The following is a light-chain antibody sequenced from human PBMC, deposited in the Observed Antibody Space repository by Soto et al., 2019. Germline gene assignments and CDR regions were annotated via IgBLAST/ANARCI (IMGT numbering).Light chain of an antibody. CDR1: SSDVGSYNL. CDR3: CSYAGSGVV. Sequence: QSALTQPASVSGSPGQSITISCTGTSSDVGSYNLVSWYQQHPGKAPKLMIYEGSKRPSGVSNRFSGSKSGNTASLTSSGLQAEDEADYYCCSYAGSGVVFGGGTKLTVL. V-gene: IGLV2-23*01. J-gene: IGLJ2*01. CDR2: EGS.